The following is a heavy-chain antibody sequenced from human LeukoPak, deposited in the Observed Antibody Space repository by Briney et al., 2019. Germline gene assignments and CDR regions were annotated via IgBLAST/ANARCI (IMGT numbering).Heavy chain of an antibody. CDR3: ANCHRCSSY. D-gene: IGHD6-6*01. CDR2: INHSGST. J-gene: IGHJ4*02. CDR1: GGSISSYS. V-gene: IGHV4-34*01. Sequence: SETLSLTCAVSGGSISSYSYYWIWQPPGKGLEWIGEINHSGSTNYNPSLKSRVTISVDTSKNQFSLKLSSVTAAATAVSCCANCHRCSSYWGQGTLVTVSS.